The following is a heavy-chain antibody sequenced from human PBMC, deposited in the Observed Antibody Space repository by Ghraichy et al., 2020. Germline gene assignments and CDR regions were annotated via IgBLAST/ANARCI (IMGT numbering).Heavy chain of an antibody. CDR1: GFTFSDYY. CDR2: ISSSGSTT. D-gene: IGHD3-22*01. V-gene: IGHV3-11*01. CDR3: ARSSAQPYFYGMDV. J-gene: IGHJ6*02. Sequence: GGSLRLSCAASGFTFSDYYMSWIRQAPGKGLEWVSYISSSGSTTHYADSVKGRFTISRDNAKNSLYPKMNGLRAEDTAVYYCARSSAQPYFYGMDVWGQGTTVTVSS.